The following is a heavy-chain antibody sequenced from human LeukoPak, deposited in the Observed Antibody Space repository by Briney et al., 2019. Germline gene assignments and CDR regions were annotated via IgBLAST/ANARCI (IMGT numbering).Heavy chain of an antibody. CDR1: GFTFSSYW. CDR2: INSDGSST. Sequence: PGGSLILSCAASGFTFSSYWMHWVRQAPGKGLVWVSLINSDGSSTSYVDSVKGRFTISRDNAKNTLYLQMNSLRVEDTAVYYCGREAVAGLIDPWGQGTLVTVSS. CDR3: GREAVAGLIDP. D-gene: IGHD6-19*01. V-gene: IGHV3-74*01. J-gene: IGHJ5*02.